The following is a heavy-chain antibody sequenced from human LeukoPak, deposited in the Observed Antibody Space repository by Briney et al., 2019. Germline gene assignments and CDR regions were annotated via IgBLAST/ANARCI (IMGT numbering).Heavy chain of an antibody. CDR1: GFTFSSYA. J-gene: IGHJ4*02. CDR2: ISGSGGST. D-gene: IGHD3-9*01. Sequence: GGSLRLSCAASGFTFSSYAMSWVRQAPGKGLEWVSAISGSGGSTYYADSVKGRFTISRDNSKNTLYLQMNSLRAEDTAVYYCAKDSGGSFDDILTGYYNVMETLPDYWGQGTLVTVSS. CDR3: AKDSGGSFDDILTGYYNVMETLPDY. V-gene: IGHV3-23*01.